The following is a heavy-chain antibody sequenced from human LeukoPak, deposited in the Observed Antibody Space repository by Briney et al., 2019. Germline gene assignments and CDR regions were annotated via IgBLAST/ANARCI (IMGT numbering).Heavy chain of an antibody. Sequence: SGGSLRLSCAASGFTFSSYAMHWVRQAPGKGLEWVAVISYDGSNKYYADSVKGRFTISRDNSKNTLYLQMNSLRAEDTAVYYCAKDCSSTSCYRSPGYWGQGTLVTVSS. CDR2: ISYDGSNK. D-gene: IGHD2-2*01. J-gene: IGHJ4*02. CDR3: AKDCSSTSCYRSPGY. CDR1: GFTFSSYA. V-gene: IGHV3-30-3*01.